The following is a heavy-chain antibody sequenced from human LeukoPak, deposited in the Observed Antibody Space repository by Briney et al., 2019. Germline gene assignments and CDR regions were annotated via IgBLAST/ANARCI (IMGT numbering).Heavy chain of an antibody. Sequence: SETLSLTCTVSGGSISSYYWSWIRQPPGKGLEWIGYIYYSGSTNYNPPLKSRVTISVDTSKNQFSLKLSSVTAADTAVYYCARLRYSSGYYDYWGQGTLVTVSS. CDR1: GGSISSYY. V-gene: IGHV4-59*08. D-gene: IGHD3-22*01. CDR3: ARLRYSSGYYDY. CDR2: IYYSGST. J-gene: IGHJ4*02.